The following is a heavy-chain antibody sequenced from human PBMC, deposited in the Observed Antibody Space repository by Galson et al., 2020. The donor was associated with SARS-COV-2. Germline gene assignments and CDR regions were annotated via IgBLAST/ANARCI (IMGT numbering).Heavy chain of an antibody. Sequence: GESLKISCAASGFTFSNFGLHWVRQAPGKGLEWVAFIRYDGSIKNYADSVKGRFTISRDSSRNTLYLQMDSLRDEDTAVYYCARDRTSSDWGQGTLVIVSS. CDR3: ARDRTSSD. V-gene: IGHV3-30*02. CDR1: GFTFSNFG. D-gene: IGHD3-22*01. CDR2: IRYDGSIK. J-gene: IGHJ4*02.